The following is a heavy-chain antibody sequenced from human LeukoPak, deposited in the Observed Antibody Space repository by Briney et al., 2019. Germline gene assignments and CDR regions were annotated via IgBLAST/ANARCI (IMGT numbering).Heavy chain of an antibody. V-gene: IGHV4-39*01. CDR2: IYYNGNT. J-gene: IGHJ3*02. CDR1: GGSIGGHTFY. Sequence: SETLSLTCNVSGGSIGGHTFYWDWIRQPPGKGLEWIATIYYNGNTFYNPSLKSRVAISIDMSKSQFSLHMSSVTAADSAIYFCARLTALAGHRGAFDIWGPGTMVTVSS. D-gene: IGHD6-19*01. CDR3: ARLTALAGHRGAFDI.